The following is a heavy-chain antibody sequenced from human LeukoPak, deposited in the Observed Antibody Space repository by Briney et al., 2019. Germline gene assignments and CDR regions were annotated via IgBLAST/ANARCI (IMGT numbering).Heavy chain of an antibody. CDR3: ARDPGVIVGATDAFDI. CDR2: ISSGSDYI. CDR1: GFSSYS. Sequence: TSGGSLRLSCAASGFSSYSLNWVRQAPGKGLEWVASISSGSDYIYYADSVKGRFTISRDNAKNSLYLQMNSLRAEDTAVYYCARDPGVIVGATDAFDIWGQGTMVTVSS. J-gene: IGHJ3*02. D-gene: IGHD1-26*01. V-gene: IGHV3-21*01.